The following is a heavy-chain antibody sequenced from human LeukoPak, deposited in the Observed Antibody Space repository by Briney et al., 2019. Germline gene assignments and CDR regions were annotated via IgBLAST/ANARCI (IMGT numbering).Heavy chain of an antibody. J-gene: IGHJ4*02. V-gene: IGHV3-7*03. D-gene: IGHD6-13*01. CDR2: INSDGSEG. Sequence: GGSLRLSCAVSGFTFSGFWMSWSRQAPGKGLEWVASINSDGSEGYYADVVKGRFTISRDNAKNSLYLQINSLRAEDTAVYYCARSGQQLAFDYWGQGTLVTVSS. CDR1: GFTFSGFW. CDR3: ARSGQQLAFDY.